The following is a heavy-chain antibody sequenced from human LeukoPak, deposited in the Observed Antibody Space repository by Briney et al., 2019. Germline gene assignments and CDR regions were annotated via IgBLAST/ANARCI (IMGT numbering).Heavy chain of an antibody. D-gene: IGHD3-22*01. Sequence: GGSLRLSCAASGFTVSSNFMSWVRQAPGKGLEWVSVLYSGGSTYYAESVKGRFTISRDNSKSTLYLQLNSLRAEDTAVYYCARHDSSGYPGRLHGMVVWGQGTTVTASS. V-gene: IGHV3-66*04. CDR3: ARHDSSGYPGRLHGMVV. J-gene: IGHJ6*02. CDR1: GFTVSSNF. CDR2: LYSGGST.